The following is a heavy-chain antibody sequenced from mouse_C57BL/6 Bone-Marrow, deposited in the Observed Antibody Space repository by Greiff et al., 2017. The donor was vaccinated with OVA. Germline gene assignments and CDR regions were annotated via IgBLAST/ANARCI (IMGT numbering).Heavy chain of an antibody. D-gene: IGHD2-12*01. V-gene: IGHV1-58*01. Sequence: EVKVVESGAELVRPGSSVKMSCKTSGYTFTSYGITWVKQRPEQGLEWIGYIYLGNGYTKYNEKFKGKATLTSDTSSSTAYMQLSSLTYEDAAICVCARWDYSGYFDVWGTGTTVTVSS. CDR3: ARWDYSGYFDV. CDR1: GYTFTSYG. CDR2: IYLGNGYT. J-gene: IGHJ1*03.